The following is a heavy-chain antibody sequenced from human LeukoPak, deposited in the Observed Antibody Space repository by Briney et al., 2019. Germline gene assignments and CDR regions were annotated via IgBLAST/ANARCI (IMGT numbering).Heavy chain of an antibody. V-gene: IGHV4-59*08. CDR3: ARLFDPSGSPPFDY. J-gene: IGHJ4*02. D-gene: IGHD1-26*01. CDR1: GGSISSYY. CDR2: IYYSGST. Sequence: SETLSLTCTVSGGSISSYYWSWIRQLPGKGLEWIGYIYYSGSTNYNPSLKSRVTISVDTSKNQFSLKLSSVTAADTAVYYCARLFDPSGSPPFDYWGQGTLVTVSS.